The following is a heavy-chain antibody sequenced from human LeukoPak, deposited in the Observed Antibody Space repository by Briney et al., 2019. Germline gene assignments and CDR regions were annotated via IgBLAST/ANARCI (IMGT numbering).Heavy chain of an antibody. V-gene: IGHV3-23*01. D-gene: IGHD2-21*02. CDR3: ALLSPHIVVVTAIQDY. CDR1: GFTFSSYA. Sequence: PGGSLRLSCAASGFTFSSYAMSWVRQAPGKGLEWVSAISGSGGSTYYADSVKGRFTISRDNSKNTLYLQMNSLRAEDTAVYYCALLSPHIVVVTAIQDYWGQGTLVTVSS. CDR2: ISGSGGST. J-gene: IGHJ4*02.